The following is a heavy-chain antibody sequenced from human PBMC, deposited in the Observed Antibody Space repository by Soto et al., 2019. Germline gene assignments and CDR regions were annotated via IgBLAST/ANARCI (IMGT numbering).Heavy chain of an antibody. J-gene: IGHJ4*02. V-gene: IGHV4-31*03. CDR2: IYYSGST. Sequence: QVQLQESGPGLVKPSQTLSLTCTVSGGSISSGGYYWSWIRQHPGKGLEWIGYIYYSGSTYYNPSLKSRVTISVDTSKNQFSLKLSSVTAADTAVYYCARYGILTGLTSMYYFDYWGQGTLVTVSS. CDR1: GGSISSGGYY. CDR3: ARYGILTGLTSMYYFDY. D-gene: IGHD3-9*01.